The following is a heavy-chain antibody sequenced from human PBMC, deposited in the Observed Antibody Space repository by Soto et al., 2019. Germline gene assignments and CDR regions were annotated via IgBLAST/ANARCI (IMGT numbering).Heavy chain of an antibody. V-gene: IGHV4-39*01. J-gene: IGHJ4*02. CDR3: ARHETVVVPAAIDY. CDR2: IYYSGST. D-gene: IGHD2-2*01. Sequence: SETLSLTCTVSGGSISSSSYYWGWIRQPPGKGLEWIGSIYYSGSTYYNPSLKSRVTISVDTSKTQFSLKLSSVTAADTAVYYCARHETVVVPAAIDYWGQGTLVTVSS. CDR1: GGSISSSSYY.